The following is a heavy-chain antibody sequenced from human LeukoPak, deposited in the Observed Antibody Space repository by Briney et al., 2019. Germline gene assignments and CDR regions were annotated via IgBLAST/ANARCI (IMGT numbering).Heavy chain of an antibody. V-gene: IGHV4-34*01. CDR2: INHSGST. D-gene: IGHD1-1*01. CDR3: ARGRYSDY. J-gene: IGHJ4*02. Sequence: SETLSLTCAVYGGSFSGYYWSWIRQPPGKGLEWIGEINHSGSTNYNPSLKSRVTISVDTSKNQFSLKLSSVTAADTAVYYCARGRYSDYWGQGTLVTVSS. CDR1: GGSFSGYY.